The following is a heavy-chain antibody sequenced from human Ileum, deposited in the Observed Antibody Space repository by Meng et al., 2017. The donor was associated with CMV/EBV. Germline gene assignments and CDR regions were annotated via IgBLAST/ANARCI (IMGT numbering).Heavy chain of an antibody. CDR1: GGSISTYY. CDR3: AREENSVNQFEY. D-gene: IGHD4-17*01. V-gene: IGHV4-4*07. CDR2: INAGGST. Sequence: QVPLQGSVPGLVKPSETLSLTCAVSGGSISTYYWTWGRQPAGKGLEWIGRINAGGSTNDNPSLKSRVTMSVDTSKNQFSLKVTSVTAADTAVYYCAREENSVNQFEYWGQGTLVTVSS. J-gene: IGHJ4*02.